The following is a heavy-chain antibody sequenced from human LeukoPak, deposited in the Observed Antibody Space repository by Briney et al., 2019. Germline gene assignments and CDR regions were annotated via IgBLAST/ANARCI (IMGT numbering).Heavy chain of an antibody. CDR2: ISSGGGST. Sequence: GGSLRLSCAASGFSFSTYAMSWVRQTPGKGLEWVSYISSGGGSTYYADSVKGRFTISRDNSKNTLFLQMNSLRAEDTAVYYCAKDGGWMDPSVLYWYFDLWGRGTLVTVSS. CDR1: GFSFSTYA. V-gene: IGHV3-23*01. J-gene: IGHJ2*01. CDR3: AKDGGWMDPSVLYWYFDL. D-gene: IGHD3-16*01.